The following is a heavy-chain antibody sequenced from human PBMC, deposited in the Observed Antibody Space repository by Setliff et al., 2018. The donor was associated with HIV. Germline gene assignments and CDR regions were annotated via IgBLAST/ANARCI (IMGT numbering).Heavy chain of an antibody. Sequence: VKVSCKTSGVTFTTYSITWVRQAPGQGLEWMGGIIPIIRSAKYAQKFQGRVTITADKSTSTAYTELSNLRSEDTAVYYCAREVASYSSRFDAFDVWGQGTTVTVSS. D-gene: IGHD6-13*01. CDR2: IIPIIRSA. CDR1: GVTFTTYS. CDR3: AREVASYSSRFDAFDV. J-gene: IGHJ3*01. V-gene: IGHV1-69*10.